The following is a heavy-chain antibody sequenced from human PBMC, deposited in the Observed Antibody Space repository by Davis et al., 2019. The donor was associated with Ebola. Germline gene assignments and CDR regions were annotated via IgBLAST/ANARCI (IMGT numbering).Heavy chain of an antibody. V-gene: IGHV3-30*18. J-gene: IGHJ6*02. CDR2: ISYDGSNK. CDR3: AKDHYGSGMGYYYYYGMDV. Sequence: GGSLRLSCAASGFTFSSYGMHWVRQAPGKGLEWVAVISYDGSNKYYADSVKGRFTISRDNSKNTLYLQMNSLRAEDTAVYYCAKDHYGSGMGYYYYYGMDVWGQGTTVTVSS. CDR1: GFTFSSYG. D-gene: IGHD3-10*01.